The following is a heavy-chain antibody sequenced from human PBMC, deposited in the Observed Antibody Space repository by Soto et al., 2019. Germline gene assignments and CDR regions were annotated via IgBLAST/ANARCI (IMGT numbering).Heavy chain of an antibody. CDR3: ARAGT. V-gene: IGHV1-69*01. Sequence: QVQLLQSGAEVKKPGSSMRVSCKVAGGTFRTYALNWVRQAPGHGLEWVGGITPVSGTTNYAQRFHGRVTVTADESTSTVYLDLTSLRFNDTALYYCARAGTWGQGSLVTVSS. CDR1: GGTFRTYA. J-gene: IGHJ5*02. CDR2: ITPVSGTT.